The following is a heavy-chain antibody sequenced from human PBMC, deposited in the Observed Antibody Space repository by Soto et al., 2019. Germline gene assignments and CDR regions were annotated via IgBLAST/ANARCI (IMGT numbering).Heavy chain of an antibody. CDR2: ISAYNGNT. Sequence: QVQLVQSGAEVKKPGASVKVSCKASGYTFTSYGISWVRQAPGQGLEWMGWISAYNGNTNYAQKLQGRVTMTTDTSTSTAYMELRSLRSGDTAVYYCARDLPSIAARPRVEGYYYYGMDVWGQGTTVTVSS. D-gene: IGHD6-6*01. V-gene: IGHV1-18*01. J-gene: IGHJ6*02. CDR1: GYTFTSYG. CDR3: ARDLPSIAARPRVEGYYYYGMDV.